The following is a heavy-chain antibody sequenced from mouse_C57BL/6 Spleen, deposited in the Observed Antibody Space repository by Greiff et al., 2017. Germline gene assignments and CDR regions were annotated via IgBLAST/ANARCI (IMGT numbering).Heavy chain of an antibody. D-gene: IGHD1-1*01. CDR1: GYTFTSYW. Sequence: QVQLQQPGAELVRPGSSVKLSCKASGYTFTSYWMHWVKQRPIQGLEWIGNIDPSDSETHYNQKFKDKATLTVDKSSSTAYMQLSSLTSEDSAVXYCARAYPYYYGSSYRYFDYWGQGTTLTVSS. CDR2: IDPSDSET. CDR3: ARAYPYYYGSSYRYFDY. J-gene: IGHJ2*01. V-gene: IGHV1-52*01.